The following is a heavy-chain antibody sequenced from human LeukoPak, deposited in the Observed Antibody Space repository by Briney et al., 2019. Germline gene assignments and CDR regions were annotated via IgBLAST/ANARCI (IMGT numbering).Heavy chain of an antibody. J-gene: IGHJ5*02. V-gene: IGHV3-21*01. D-gene: IGHD2-15*01. CDR3: ARDAPAGYCSGGSCYSWFDP. Sequence: PGGSLRLSCAASGFTFSSYSMNWVRQAPGKGLERVSSISSSSSYIYYADSVKGRFTVSRDNAKNSLYLQMNSLRAEDTAVYYCARDAPAGYCSGGSCYSWFDPWGQGTLVTVSS. CDR2: ISSSSSYI. CDR1: GFTFSSYS.